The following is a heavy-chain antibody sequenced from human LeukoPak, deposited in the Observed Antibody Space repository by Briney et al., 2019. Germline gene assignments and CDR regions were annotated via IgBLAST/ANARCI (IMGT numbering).Heavy chain of an antibody. Sequence: SGGSLRLSCAASGFTFDDYAMHWVRQAPGKGLEWVSGISWNSGSIGYADSVKGRFTISRDNAKNSLYLQMNSLRAEDTALYYCAKAEMATIGGNFDYWGQGTLVTVSS. CDR3: AKAEMATIGGNFDY. CDR1: GFTFDDYA. J-gene: IGHJ4*02. D-gene: IGHD5-24*01. V-gene: IGHV3-9*01. CDR2: ISWNSGSI.